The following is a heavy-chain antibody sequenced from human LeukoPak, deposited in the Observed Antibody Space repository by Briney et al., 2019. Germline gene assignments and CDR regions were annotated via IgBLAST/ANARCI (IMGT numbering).Heavy chain of an antibody. V-gene: IGHV3-20*01. D-gene: IGHD2-15*01. Sequence: GGSLRLSCAASGFIFDDYGMSWVRQAPGKGLEWVSGINWNGGSTGYADSVKGRFTISRDNAKNSLYMQMNSLRAEDTALYHCARGKRYCSGDSCQRDAFDIWGQGTMVTVSS. CDR1: GFIFDDYG. CDR2: INWNGGST. J-gene: IGHJ3*02. CDR3: ARGKRYCSGDSCQRDAFDI.